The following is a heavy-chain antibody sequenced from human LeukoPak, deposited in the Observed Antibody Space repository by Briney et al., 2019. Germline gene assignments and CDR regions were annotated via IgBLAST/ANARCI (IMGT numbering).Heavy chain of an antibody. CDR2: IYTSGGT. CDR3: ARAPSYNSARLDV. J-gene: IGHJ6*02. Sequence: PSEILSLTCTVSGGSISSYYWTWVRQPAGKGLEWIGRIYTSGGTNYNPSLKSRVTMSVDTSENRFSLKLTSVTAADTAVYYCARAPSYNSARLDVWGQGTTVTVSS. V-gene: IGHV4-4*07. CDR1: GGSISSYY. D-gene: IGHD1-1*01.